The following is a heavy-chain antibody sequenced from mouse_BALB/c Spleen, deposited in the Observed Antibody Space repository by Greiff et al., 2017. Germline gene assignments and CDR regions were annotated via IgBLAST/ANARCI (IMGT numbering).Heavy chain of an antibody. J-gene: IGHJ2*01. CDR1: GFNIKDTY. CDR3: ARGSTFDY. D-gene: IGHD1-1*01. V-gene: IGHV14-3*02. Sequence: EVKLMESGAELVKPGASVKLSCTASGFNIKDTYMHWVKQRPEQGLEWIGRIDPANGNTKYDPKFQGKATITADTSSNTAYLQLSSLTSEDTAVYYCARGSTFDYWGQGTTLTVSS. CDR2: IDPANGNT.